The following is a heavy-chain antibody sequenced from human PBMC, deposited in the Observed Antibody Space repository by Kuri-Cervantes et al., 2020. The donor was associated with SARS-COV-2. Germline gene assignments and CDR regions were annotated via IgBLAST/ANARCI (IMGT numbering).Heavy chain of an antibody. CDR1: GFTFSSYE. D-gene: IGHD1-26*01. V-gene: IGHV3-30-3*01. CDR3: ARDLVGAPGYYFDY. Sequence: GGSLRLSCAASGFTFSSYEVNWVRQAPGKGLEWVAVISYDGSNKYYADSVKGRFTISRDNSKNTLYLQMNSLRAEDTAVYYCARDLVGAPGYYFDYWGQGTLVTVSS. CDR2: ISYDGSNK. J-gene: IGHJ4*02.